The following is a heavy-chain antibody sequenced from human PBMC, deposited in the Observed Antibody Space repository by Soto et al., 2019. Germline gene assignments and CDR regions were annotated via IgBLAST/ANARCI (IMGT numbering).Heavy chain of an antibody. J-gene: IGHJ4*02. CDR1: GFTFSPYT. V-gene: IGHV3-30-3*01. D-gene: IGHD2-21*01. Sequence: PGGSLRLSGAASGFTFSPYTIHWVRQTPCKGLEWVAVISYDGIDKYYAGSVRGRFTISRDNSKNTLFLQMNSMRAEDTALYYCARGGGFCDAERYKGGIDYWGQGALLTVSS. CDR3: ARGGGFCDAERYKGGIDY. CDR2: ISYDGIDK.